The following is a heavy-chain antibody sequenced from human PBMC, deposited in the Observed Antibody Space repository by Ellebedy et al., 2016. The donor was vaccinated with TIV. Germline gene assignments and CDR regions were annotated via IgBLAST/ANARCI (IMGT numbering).Heavy chain of an antibody. CDR3: ARDARFIDQQHNWFDP. Sequence: GESLKISCAASGFIFSDYYMSWIRQAPGKGLEWVSYISNSGHTIYYADSVKGRFTISRDNAENSLYLQMNSLRPEDTAVHYCARDARFIDQQHNWFDPWGQGTLVTVSS. D-gene: IGHD6-13*01. CDR1: GFIFSDYY. V-gene: IGHV3-11*01. J-gene: IGHJ5*02. CDR2: ISNSGHTI.